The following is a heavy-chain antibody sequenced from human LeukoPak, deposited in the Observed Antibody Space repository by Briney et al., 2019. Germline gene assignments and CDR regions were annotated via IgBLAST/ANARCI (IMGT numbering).Heavy chain of an antibody. CDR1: GFTFSSYG. J-gene: IGHJ4*02. V-gene: IGHV3-30*02. CDR2: IRSDGSNK. D-gene: IGHD2-2*01. Sequence: GGSLRLSCAASGFTFSSYGMHWVRQAPGKGLEWVTFIRSDGSNKYYADSVKGRFTISRDNSKNTLYLQMNSLRAEDTAVYYCAKDHRGYCSSTSCFGFDYWGQGTLVTVSS. CDR3: AKDHRGYCSSTSCFGFDY.